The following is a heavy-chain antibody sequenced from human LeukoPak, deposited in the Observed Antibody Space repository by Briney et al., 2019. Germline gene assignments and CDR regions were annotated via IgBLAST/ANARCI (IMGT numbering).Heavy chain of an antibody. CDR1: GFTFSSYE. CDR3: ASRGYSYGPAVDY. CDR2: ISSSGSAI. V-gene: IGHV3-48*03. Sequence: PGGSLRLSCAASGFTFSSYEMNWVRQAPGKGLEWVSYISSSGSAIYYADSVKGRFTISRDNAKNSLYLQMNGLRAEDTAVYYCASRGYSYGPAVDYWGQGTLVTVSS. J-gene: IGHJ4*02. D-gene: IGHD5-18*01.